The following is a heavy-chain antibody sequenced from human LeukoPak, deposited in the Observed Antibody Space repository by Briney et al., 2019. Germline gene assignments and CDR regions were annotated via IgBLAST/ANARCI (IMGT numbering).Heavy chain of an antibody. Sequence: GGSLRLSCAASGFTFNKYAMSWVRQPPGKGLEWVSSMSGIGSTYYANSVKGRFTISRDNSKNTLYLQMNSLKAEDTAVYYCAKHVWTSVWFFDYWGQGTLVTVSS. V-gene: IGHV3-23*01. D-gene: IGHD6-19*01. CDR2: MSGIGST. CDR3: AKHVWTSVWFFDY. CDR1: GFTFNKYA. J-gene: IGHJ4*02.